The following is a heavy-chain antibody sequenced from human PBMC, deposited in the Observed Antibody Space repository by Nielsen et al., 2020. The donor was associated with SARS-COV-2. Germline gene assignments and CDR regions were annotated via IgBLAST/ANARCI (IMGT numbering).Heavy chain of an antibody. CDR3: AKTREYQLLIGDDYFDY. V-gene: IGHV3-9*01. J-gene: IGHJ4*02. CDR1: GFTFDDYA. Sequence: SLKISCAASGFTFDDYAMHWVRQAPGKGLEWVSGISWNSGSIGYADSVKGRFTISRDNAKNSLYLQMNSLRAEDTALYYCAKTREYQLLIGDDYFDYWGQGTLVTVSS. D-gene: IGHD2-2*01. CDR2: ISWNSGSI.